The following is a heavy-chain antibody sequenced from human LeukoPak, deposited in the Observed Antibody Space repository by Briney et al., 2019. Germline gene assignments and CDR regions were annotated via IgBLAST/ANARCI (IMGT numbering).Heavy chain of an antibody. J-gene: IGHJ4*02. V-gene: IGHV3-30*02. Sequence: GGSLRLSCAASGFTFSSYGMHWVRQAPGKGLEWVAFIRYDGSNKYYADSVKGRFTISRDNSKNTLYLQMNSLRAEDTAVYFXAKDRGDSSWPYFDYWGQGTLVTVSS. CDR3: AKDRGDSSWPYFDY. D-gene: IGHD2-21*02. CDR2: IRYDGSNK. CDR1: GFTFSSYG.